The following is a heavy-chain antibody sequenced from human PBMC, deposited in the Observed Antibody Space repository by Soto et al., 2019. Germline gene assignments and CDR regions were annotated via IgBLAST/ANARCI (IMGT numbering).Heavy chain of an antibody. CDR2: ISYDGSNK. D-gene: IGHD2-15*01. CDR3: AYCSGGSCYSGGYYYGMDV. V-gene: IGHV3-30-3*01. CDR1: GFTFSSYT. Sequence: XGALKRSCAASGFTFSSYTMHWVRQAPGKGLEWVAVISYDGSNKYYADSVKGRFTISRDNSKNTLYLQMNSLRAEDTAVYYCAYCSGGSCYSGGYYYGMDVWGQGAAVTVS. J-gene: IGHJ6*02.